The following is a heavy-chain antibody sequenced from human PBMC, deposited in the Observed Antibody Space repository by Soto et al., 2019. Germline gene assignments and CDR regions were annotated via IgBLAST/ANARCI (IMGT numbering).Heavy chain of an antibody. V-gene: IGHV1-2*02. J-gene: IGHJ4*02. CDR1: GYTFTGYY. Sequence: ASVKVSCKPSGYTFTGYYIHWVRQAPGQGLEWMGWINPNSGATNYAQKFQGRVTMTSDTSMSTAYVELARLSSDDTAVYYCVRDLVTTIGDFDYWGQGTLVTVSS. CDR2: INPNSGAT. CDR3: VRDLVTTIGDFDY. D-gene: IGHD5-12*01.